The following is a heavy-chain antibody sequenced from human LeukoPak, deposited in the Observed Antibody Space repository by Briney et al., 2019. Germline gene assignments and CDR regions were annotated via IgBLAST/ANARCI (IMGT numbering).Heavy chain of an antibody. D-gene: IGHD6-19*01. V-gene: IGHV2-5*01. Sequence: SGPTLVKPTQTLTLTCTLSGVSVSTSGVGVGWIRQPPGKALEWLALIYWNDDKSYSTALKSNLTIAKDTSNIQVVLTMTNMDPLDTATYDCAHRRASIVVPGETWGQGTLVTVSS. CDR3: AHRRASIVVPGET. J-gene: IGHJ5*02. CDR2: IYWNDDK. CDR1: GVSVSTSGVG.